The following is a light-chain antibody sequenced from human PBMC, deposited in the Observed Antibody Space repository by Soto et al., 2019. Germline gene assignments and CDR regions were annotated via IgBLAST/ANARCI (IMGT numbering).Light chain of an antibody. J-gene: IGKJ2*01. CDR2: GAS. Sequence: EIVLTQSPGTLSLSPGERATLSCRASQSISSTYLAWYQQKPGQAPRLLIYGASSRATGIPDRFSGSGSGTAFTLTISTLEPEDFAVYYCQEYGGSPPYNFGQGTKLEIK. CDR3: QEYGGSPPYN. V-gene: IGKV3-20*01. CDR1: QSISSTY.